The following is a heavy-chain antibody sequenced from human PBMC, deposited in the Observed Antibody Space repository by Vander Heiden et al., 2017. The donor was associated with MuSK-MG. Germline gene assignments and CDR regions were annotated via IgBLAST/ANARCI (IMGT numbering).Heavy chain of an antibody. CDR3: ARGHSSWYSAEYFQH. V-gene: IGHV3-33*01. D-gene: IGHD6-13*01. J-gene: IGHJ1*01. CDR1: GFPFSGYG. CDR2: IWYDGSNK. Sequence: QVQLVESGGGVVQPGRSLRLSCAAFGFPFSGYGMHWVRQAPGKGLGWVAVIWYDGSNKYYADSVKGRFTISRDNSKNTLYLQMNSLRAEDTAVYYCARGHSSWYSAEYFQHWGQGTLVTVSS.